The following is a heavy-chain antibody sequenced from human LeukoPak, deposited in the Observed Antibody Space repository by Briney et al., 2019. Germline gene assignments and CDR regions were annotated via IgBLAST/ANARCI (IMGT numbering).Heavy chain of an antibody. CDR2: INPSGGST. V-gene: IGHV1-46*01. J-gene: IGHJ4*02. Sequence: ASVKVSCKASGYTFTSYGISWVRQAPGQGLEWMGIINPSGGSTSYAQKFQGRVTMTRDTSTSTVYMELSSLRSEDTAVYYCARDTYPYYYDSSGSGHDYWGQGTLVTVSS. CDR1: GYTFTSYG. D-gene: IGHD3-22*01. CDR3: ARDTYPYYYDSSGSGHDY.